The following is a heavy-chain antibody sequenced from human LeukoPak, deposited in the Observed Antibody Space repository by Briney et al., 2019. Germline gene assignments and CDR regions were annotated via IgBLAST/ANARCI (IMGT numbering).Heavy chain of an antibody. V-gene: IGHV3-53*01. Sequence: PGGSLRLSCAAPGFTVSSNYMSWVRQAPGKGLEWVSVIYSGGSTYYADSVKGRFTISRDNSKNTLYLQMNSLRAEDTAVYYCARAGYCSSTSCYTLYAFDIWGQGTMVTVSS. J-gene: IGHJ3*02. CDR3: ARAGYCSSTSCYTLYAFDI. D-gene: IGHD2-2*02. CDR2: IYSGGST. CDR1: GFTVSSNY.